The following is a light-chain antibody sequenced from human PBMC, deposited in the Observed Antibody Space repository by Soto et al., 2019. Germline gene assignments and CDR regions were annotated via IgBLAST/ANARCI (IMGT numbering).Light chain of an antibody. CDR1: QSISSY. CDR3: QQSYSTPLT. V-gene: IGKV1-39*01. Sequence: DIQLSQSPSSLSALVGDRVTLTCRASQSISSYLNWYQQKPGKAPKLLIYAASSLQSGVPSRFSGSGSGTDFTLTISSLQPEDFATYYCQQSYSTPLTFGGGTKVDIK. CDR2: AAS. J-gene: IGKJ4*01.